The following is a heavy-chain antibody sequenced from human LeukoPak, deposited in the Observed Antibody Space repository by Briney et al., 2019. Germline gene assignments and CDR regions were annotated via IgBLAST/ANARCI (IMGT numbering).Heavy chain of an antibody. J-gene: IGHJ2*01. Sequence: ASVTVSCKDSGYTFTRYGISWVRQAPGQGVEWMGWISAYNGNTNYAQKLQGRVTITTDTTTRTAYMELRSLRSYDTPVYYCATRKYYYDSSGYVVGWYFDLWGRGTLVTVSS. CDR1: GYTFTRYG. V-gene: IGHV1-18*01. D-gene: IGHD3-22*01. CDR3: ATRKYYYDSSGYVVGWYFDL. CDR2: ISAYNGNT.